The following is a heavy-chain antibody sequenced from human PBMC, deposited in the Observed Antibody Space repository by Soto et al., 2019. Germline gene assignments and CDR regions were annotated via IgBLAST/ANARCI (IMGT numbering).Heavy chain of an antibody. D-gene: IGHD2-21*02. J-gene: IGHJ6*02. CDR3: ARVCGGDCHYGMDV. Sequence: PSETLSLTCTVSGWSISSYYWSWIRQPPGKGLEWIGYIYYRANPNYNPSLKSRVTISQDTSKNQFSLKLSSVTAADTAVYYCARVCGGDCHYGMDVWGQGTTVT. CDR2: IYYRANP. V-gene: IGHV4-59*08. CDR1: GWSISSYY.